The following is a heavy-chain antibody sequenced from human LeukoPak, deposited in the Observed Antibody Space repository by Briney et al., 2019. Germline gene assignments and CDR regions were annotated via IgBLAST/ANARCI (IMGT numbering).Heavy chain of an antibody. D-gene: IGHD4-17*01. CDR2: INHSGST. CDR3: ARGILRSGWFDP. CDR1: GGSFSGYY. V-gene: IGHV4-34*01. J-gene: IGHJ5*02. Sequence: SETLSLTCAVYGGSFSGYYWSWLRQPPGKGLEWIGEINHSGSTNYNPSLKSRVTISVDTSKNQFSLKLSSVTAADTAVYYYARGILRSGWFDPWGQGTLVTVSS.